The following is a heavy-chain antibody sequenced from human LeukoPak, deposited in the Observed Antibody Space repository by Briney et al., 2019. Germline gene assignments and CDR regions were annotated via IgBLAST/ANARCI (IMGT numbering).Heavy chain of an antibody. J-gene: IGHJ5*02. Sequence: YPSETLSLTCAVSGGSISSGGYSWSWIRQPPGKGLEWIGYIYHSGSTYYNPSLKSRVTISVDRSKNQFSLKLSSVTAADTAVYYCAGSYGDYLNWFDPWGQGTLVTVSS. CDR1: GGSISSGGYS. D-gene: IGHD4-17*01. CDR2: IYHSGST. CDR3: AGSYGDYLNWFDP. V-gene: IGHV4-30-2*01.